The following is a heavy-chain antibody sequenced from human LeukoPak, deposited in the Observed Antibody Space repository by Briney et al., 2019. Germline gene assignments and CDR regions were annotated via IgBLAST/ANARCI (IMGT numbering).Heavy chain of an antibody. V-gene: IGHV3-30-3*01. CDR1: GFTFSSYN. Sequence: GGSLRLSCAASGFTFSSYNMHWVRQAPGKGLEWVAVISYDGSNKYYADSVKGRFTISRDNSRNTLYLQMNSLRAEDTALYYCARIWYHSGSPDDNWGQGTLVTVSS. J-gene: IGHJ4*02. CDR3: ARIWYHSGSPDDN. CDR2: ISYDGSNK. D-gene: IGHD6-19*01.